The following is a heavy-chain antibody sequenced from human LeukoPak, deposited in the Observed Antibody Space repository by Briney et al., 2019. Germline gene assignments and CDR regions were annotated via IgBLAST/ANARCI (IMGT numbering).Heavy chain of an antibody. D-gene: IGHD2-2*01. V-gene: IGHV1-2*02. CDR2: IYPKSGGT. Sequence: ASVKVSCKASGYIFTDYYLHWVRQAPGQGLEWMGCIYPKSGGTDYAQKFQGRVTMTRDTSISTVYMELSSLGSDDTAVYYCTRARLSTSCYEFDPWGLGTPVTVSS. CDR1: GYIFTDYY. CDR3: TRARLSTSCYEFDP. J-gene: IGHJ5*02.